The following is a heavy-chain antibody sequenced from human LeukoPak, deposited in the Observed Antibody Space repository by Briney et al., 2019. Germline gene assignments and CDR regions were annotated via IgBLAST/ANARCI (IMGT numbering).Heavy chain of an antibody. CDR3: AREKVRGVIMFDP. CDR1: GYTFTSYG. D-gene: IGHD3-10*01. J-gene: IGHJ5*02. V-gene: IGHV1-18*01. Sequence: ASVKASCKASGYTFTSYGISWVRQAPGQGLEWMGWISAYNGNTNYAQKLQGRVTMTTDTSTSTAYMELRSLRSEDTAVYYCAREKVRGVIMFDPWGQGTLVTVSS. CDR2: ISAYNGNT.